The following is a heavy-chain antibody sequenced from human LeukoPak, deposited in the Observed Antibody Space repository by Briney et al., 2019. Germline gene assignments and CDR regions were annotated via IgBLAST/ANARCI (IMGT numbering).Heavy chain of an antibody. V-gene: IGHV1-24*01. J-gene: IGHJ4*02. D-gene: IGHD6-13*01. Sequence: GASVKVSCKVSGYTLTELSMHWVRQAPGKGLEWMGGFDPEDGETIYAQKFQGRVTITADESTSTAYMELSSLRSEDTAMYYCARDQEIGITAAGYFDYWGQGTLVTVSS. CDR2: FDPEDGET. CDR3: ARDQEIGITAAGYFDY. CDR1: GYTLTELS.